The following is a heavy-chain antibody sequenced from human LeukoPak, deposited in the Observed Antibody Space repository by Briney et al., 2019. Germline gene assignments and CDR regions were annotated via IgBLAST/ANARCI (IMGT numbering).Heavy chain of an antibody. V-gene: IGHV3-30*18. CDR1: GLTFSSYG. CDR3: AKARNWKYNWFDP. Sequence: GRSLRLSCAASGLTFSSYGMHWVRQAPGKGLEWVAVISYDGSNKYYAGSVKGRFTISRDNSKNTLYLQMNSLRAEDTAVYYCAKARNWKYNWFDPWGQGTLVTVSS. J-gene: IGHJ5*02. CDR2: ISYDGSNK. D-gene: IGHD1-1*01.